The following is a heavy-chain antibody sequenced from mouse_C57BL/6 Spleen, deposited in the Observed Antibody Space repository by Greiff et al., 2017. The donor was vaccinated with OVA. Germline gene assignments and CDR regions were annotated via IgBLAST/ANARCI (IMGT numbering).Heavy chain of an antibody. CDR2: IHPSDSDT. Sequence: QVQLQQPGAELVKPGASVKVSCKASGYTFTSYWMHWVKQRPGQGLEWIGKIHPSDSDTNYNQKFKGKATLTVDKSSSTAYMQLSSLTSEDAAVYYCAIYDDYSFAYWGQGTLVTVSA. CDR3: AIYDDYSFAY. V-gene: IGHV1-74*01. D-gene: IGHD2-4*01. J-gene: IGHJ3*01. CDR1: GYTFTSYW.